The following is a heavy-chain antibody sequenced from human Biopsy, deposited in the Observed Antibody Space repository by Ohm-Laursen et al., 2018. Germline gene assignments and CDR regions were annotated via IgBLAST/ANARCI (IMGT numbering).Heavy chain of an antibody. CDR2: INSSGSTK. CDR1: GITVSGNY. J-gene: IGHJ4*02. Sequence: GSLRLSCTASGITVSGNYMSWIRQAPGRGLEWVSDINSSGSTKYHAESVKGRFTISRDNAMNSVYLQMNSLRGEDTAVYYCARAVGIAAAPIDYWGQGTLVTVSS. V-gene: IGHV3-11*01. D-gene: IGHD2-15*01. CDR3: ARAVGIAAAPIDY.